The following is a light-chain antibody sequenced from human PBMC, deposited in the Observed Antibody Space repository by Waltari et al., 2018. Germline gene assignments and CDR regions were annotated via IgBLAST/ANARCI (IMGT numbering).Light chain of an antibody. V-gene: IGKV3-11*01. CDR1: QSVSSY. CDR2: DVF. Sequence: EIVLTQSPATLSFSPGEHATLPCRASQSVSSYLAWYQHKPGQAPRLIIYDVFRRATAIPARFTGSGSGTDFTLTISSLEPEDFAVYYCQQRSTLPITFGQGTRLEI. CDR3: QQRSTLPIT. J-gene: IGKJ5*01.